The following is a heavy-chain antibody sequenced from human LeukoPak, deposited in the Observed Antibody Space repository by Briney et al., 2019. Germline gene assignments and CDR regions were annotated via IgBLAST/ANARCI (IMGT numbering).Heavy chain of an antibody. D-gene: IGHD3-9*01. CDR3: ARRFPQSILTGYNRRYYYYYMDV. CDR1: GGSFSAYY. Sequence: SETLSLTCAVYGGSFSAYYWSWLRQPPGKGLEWIGEINHSGSTNYNPSLKSRVTISVDTSKNQFSLKLSSVTAADTAVYYCARRFPQSILTGYNRRYYYYYMDVWGKGTTVTISS. V-gene: IGHV4-34*01. J-gene: IGHJ6*03. CDR2: INHSGST.